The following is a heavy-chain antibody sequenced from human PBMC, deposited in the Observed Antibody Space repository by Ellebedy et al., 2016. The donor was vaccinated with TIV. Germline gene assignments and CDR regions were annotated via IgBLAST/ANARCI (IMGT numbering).Heavy chain of an antibody. CDR2: IRQEGDEI. V-gene: IGHV3-7*01. J-gene: IGHJ5*02. Sequence: GESLKISCAASGFNFSSYWMTWVRQAPGKGLEWVAKIRQEGDEIYYVESVKGRFTISRDNAKNSLFLQMHSLRVEETAVYYCARRASYGDYAVQVNPWFDPWGQGTLVTVSS. CDR3: ARRASYGDYAVQVNPWFDP. CDR1: GFNFSSYW. D-gene: IGHD4-17*01.